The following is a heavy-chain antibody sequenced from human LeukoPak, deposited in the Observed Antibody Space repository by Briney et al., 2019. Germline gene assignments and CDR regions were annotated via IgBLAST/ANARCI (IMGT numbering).Heavy chain of an antibody. Sequence: SETLSLTCTVSGGSISSYYWGWIRQPPGKGLEWIGSIYYSGSTYYNPSLKSRVTISVDTSKNQFSLKLSSVTAADTAVYYCARCSGGSCYYLRPYYFDYWGQGTLVTVSS. D-gene: IGHD2-15*01. CDR1: GGSISSYY. CDR3: ARCSGGSCYYLRPYYFDY. CDR2: IYYSGST. J-gene: IGHJ4*02. V-gene: IGHV4-39*01.